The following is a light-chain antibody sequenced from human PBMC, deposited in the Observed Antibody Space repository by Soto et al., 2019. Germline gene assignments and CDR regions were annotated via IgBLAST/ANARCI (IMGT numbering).Light chain of an antibody. J-gene: IGKJ3*01. V-gene: IGKV3-15*01. CDR1: QSVGSN. CDR2: GAS. Sequence: EIVLTQSPATLSVSPGERATLSCRASQSVGSNLAWYHQKPGQAPSLLIYGASTRATGIPARFSGSGSGTEFTLTISRLEPEDFAVYYCQQFGSSPGFTFGPGTKVDIK. CDR3: QQFGSSPGFT.